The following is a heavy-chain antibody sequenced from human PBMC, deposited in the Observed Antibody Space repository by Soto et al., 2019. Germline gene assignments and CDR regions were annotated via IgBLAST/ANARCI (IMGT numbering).Heavy chain of an antibody. J-gene: IGHJ2*01. D-gene: IGHD4-4*01. CDR2: ISRDGDA. Sequence: QVQLQESGPGLVKPSETLALTCVVSTDSMNTNNNWWNWVRQPPGQGLEWIGEISRDGDARYNPYIKSQFTISVAQSKGQISLTLSSETAADTAVYNCGRDTKALTKQRYFDLLGRGTLVIVSS. CDR3: GRDTKALTKQRYFDL. CDR1: TDSMNTNNNW. V-gene: IGHV4-4*02.